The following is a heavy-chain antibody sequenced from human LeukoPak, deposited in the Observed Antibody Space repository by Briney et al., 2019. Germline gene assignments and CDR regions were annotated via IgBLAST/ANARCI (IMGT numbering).Heavy chain of an antibody. J-gene: IGHJ4*02. V-gene: IGHV1-8*01. CDR2: MNPNSGNT. CDR3: ARGGSGWPIDY. CDR1: RYTFTSSA. Sequence: APVRVSCKASRYTFTSSAINWVRQATRQRVEWMAWMNPNSGNTGYAQKFQGRVTMTRNTSITTAYMELSSLRSEDTAVYYCARGGSGWPIDYWGQGTLVTVSS. D-gene: IGHD6-19*01.